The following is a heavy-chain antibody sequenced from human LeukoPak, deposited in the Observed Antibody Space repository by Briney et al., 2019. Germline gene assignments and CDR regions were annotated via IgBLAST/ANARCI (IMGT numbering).Heavy chain of an antibody. D-gene: IGHD3-16*01. V-gene: IGHV4-39*02. J-gene: IGHJ4*02. Sequence: SETLSLTCTVSGGSISSYYWGWIRQPPGKGLEWIGSIYYSGSTYYNPSLKSRVTISVDTSKNQFSLKLSSVTAADTAVYYCARDLWGGNYFDSWGLGTLVTVSS. CDR1: GGSISSYY. CDR2: IYYSGST. CDR3: ARDLWGGNYFDS.